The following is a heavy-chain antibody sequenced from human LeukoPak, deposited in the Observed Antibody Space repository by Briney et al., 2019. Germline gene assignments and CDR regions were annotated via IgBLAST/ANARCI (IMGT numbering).Heavy chain of an antibody. D-gene: IGHD3-22*01. J-gene: IGHJ4*02. Sequence: GGSLRLSCAASGFTFSSYAMSWVRQAPGKGLEWVSAISGSGGSTYYADSVKGRFTISRDNSKNTLYLRMNSLRAEDTAVYYCAKHWYYYDSSGYYSIPVYYFDYWGQGTLVTVSS. V-gene: IGHV3-23*01. CDR3: AKHWYYYDSSGYYSIPVYYFDY. CDR1: GFTFSSYA. CDR2: ISGSGGST.